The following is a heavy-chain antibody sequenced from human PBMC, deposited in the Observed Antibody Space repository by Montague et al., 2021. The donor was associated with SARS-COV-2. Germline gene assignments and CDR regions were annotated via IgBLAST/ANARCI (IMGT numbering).Heavy chain of an antibody. Sequence: SLRLSCAASGFTFSSYAMHWVRQAPGKGLEWAAVISYDGSNKYYADSVKGRFTISRDNSKNTLYLQMNSLRAEDTAVYYCARASRSVVVIATALSEYFQHWGQGTLVTVSS. V-gene: IGHV3-30*04. CDR1: GFTFSSYA. CDR2: ISYDGSNK. J-gene: IGHJ1*01. CDR3: ARASRSVVVIATALSEYFQH. D-gene: IGHD2-21*01.